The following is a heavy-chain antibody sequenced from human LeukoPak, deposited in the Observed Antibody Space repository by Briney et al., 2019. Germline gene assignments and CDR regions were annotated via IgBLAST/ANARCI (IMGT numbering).Heavy chain of an antibody. CDR3: TRDPRSSPLYYYYGMDV. CDR1: GYSISSGYY. Sequence: SETLSLTCTVSGYSISSGYYWGWIRQPPGKGLEWIGSIYHSGSTYYNPSLESRVTISVDTSKNQFSLKLTSVTAADTAVYYCTRDPRSSPLYYYYGMDVWGQGTTVTVSS. D-gene: IGHD3-10*01. V-gene: IGHV4-38-2*02. J-gene: IGHJ6*02. CDR2: IYHSGST.